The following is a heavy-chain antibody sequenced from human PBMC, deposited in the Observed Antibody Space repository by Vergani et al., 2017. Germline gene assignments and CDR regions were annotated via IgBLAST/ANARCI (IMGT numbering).Heavy chain of an antibody. V-gene: IGHV1-2*02. Sequence: QVQLVQSGAEVKKPGASVKVSCRASGYTFTAYYMHWGRQAPGQGFEWMGWINPNGGGTSYPQKFPGRVTMTRDTSISTAYMELSRLSSDDTAVDYCAKTHDGDSGYDYFDYWGQGTLVTVSS. D-gene: IGHD5-12*01. J-gene: IGHJ4*02. CDR3: AKTHDGDSGYDYFDY. CDR2: INPNGGGT. CDR1: GYTFTAYY.